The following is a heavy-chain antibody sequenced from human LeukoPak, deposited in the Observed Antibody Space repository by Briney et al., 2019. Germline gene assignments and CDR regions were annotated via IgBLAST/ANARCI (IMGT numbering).Heavy chain of an antibody. CDR1: GFTFSDAW. J-gene: IGHJ4*02. D-gene: IGHD5-18*01. V-gene: IGHV3-15*01. Sequence: GGSLKLSCAGSGFTFSDAWMSWVRRAPGQGLEWIGRIKNKVGGGTTDYAAPVKGRFTISRDDSKNTAYLQMDSLKIEDTAVYYCARVHRGYSYGRPDYWGQGTLVTVSS. CDR2: IKNKVGGGTT. CDR3: ARVHRGYSYGRPDY.